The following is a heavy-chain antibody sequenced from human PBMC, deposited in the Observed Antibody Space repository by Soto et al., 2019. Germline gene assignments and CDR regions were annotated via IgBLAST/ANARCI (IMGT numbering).Heavy chain of an antibody. CDR2: IHYSGST. D-gene: IGHD6-19*01. CDR3: AGPLQWLAFDY. J-gene: IGHJ4*02. Sequence: QVQLQESGPGLVKPSETLSVTCSVSGGSITTYYWSWVRQLPGKGLEWIAYIHYSGSTIYNPSLKSPVTLSVDTSNTQLSLKLNSVTAADTAVYYCAGPLQWLAFDYWGQGTLVTVSS. V-gene: IGHV4-59*01. CDR1: GGSITTYY.